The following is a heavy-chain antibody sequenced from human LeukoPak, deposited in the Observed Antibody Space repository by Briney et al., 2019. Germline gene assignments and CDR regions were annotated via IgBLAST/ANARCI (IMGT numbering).Heavy chain of an antibody. CDR1: GFTFSSYE. D-gene: IGHD6-13*01. Sequence: PGGSLRLSCAASGFTFSSYEMNWVRQAPGKGLEWVSYISSSGSTIYYADSVKGRFTISRDNAKNSLYLQMNSLRAEDTAVYYCARDGRRSSRIYSDYFDYWGQGTLVTVSS. V-gene: IGHV3-48*03. CDR3: ARDGRRSSRIYSDYFDY. J-gene: IGHJ4*02. CDR2: ISSSGSTI.